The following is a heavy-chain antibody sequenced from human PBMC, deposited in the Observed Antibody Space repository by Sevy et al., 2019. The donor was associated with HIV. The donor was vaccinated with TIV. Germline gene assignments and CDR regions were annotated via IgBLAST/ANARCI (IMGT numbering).Heavy chain of an antibody. Sequence: GSLRLSCTVSGGSISSYYWSWIRQPPGKGLEWIGYIYYSGSTNYNPSLKSRVTISVDTSKNQFSLKLSSVTAADTAVYYCARANRARGRFAYRGQGPLVTVSS. CDR3: ARANRARGRFAY. CDR1: GGSISSYY. J-gene: IGHJ4*02. V-gene: IGHV4-59*01. CDR2: IYYSGST.